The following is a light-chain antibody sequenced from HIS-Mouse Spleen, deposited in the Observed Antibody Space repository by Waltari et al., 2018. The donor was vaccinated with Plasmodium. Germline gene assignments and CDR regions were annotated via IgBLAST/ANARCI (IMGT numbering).Light chain of an antibody. Sequence: QSALTQPRSVSGSPGQSVTISCTGTSSDVGGYNYVSWYQQHPGKAPKLMIYDVSNRPSVVSNRFSGSKSGNTASLTISGLQAEDEADYYCSSYTSSSTLNYVFGTGTKVTVL. CDR2: DVS. V-gene: IGLV2-14*01. CDR3: SSYTSSSTLNYV. CDR1: SSDVGGYNY. J-gene: IGLJ1*01.